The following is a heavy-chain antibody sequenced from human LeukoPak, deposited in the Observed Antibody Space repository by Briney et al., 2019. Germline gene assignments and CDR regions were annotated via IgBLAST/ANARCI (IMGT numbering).Heavy chain of an antibody. V-gene: IGHV1-69*13. CDR3: ARVRASATPIWFDP. CDR1: GDNMNTYA. CDR2: VIPIYGTA. Sequence: SVKVSCKASGDNMNTYAMSWVRLALGQGPEWMGVVIPIYGTANYATKFQGRLTITADESTSTAYMELRSLKVEDTAVYYCARVRASATPIWFDPWGQGTLVTVSS. D-gene: IGHD2-15*01. J-gene: IGHJ5*02.